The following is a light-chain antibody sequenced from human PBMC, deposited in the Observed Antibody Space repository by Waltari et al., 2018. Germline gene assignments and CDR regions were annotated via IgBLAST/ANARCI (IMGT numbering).Light chain of an antibody. J-gene: IGKJ5*01. CDR1: QDIYNA. V-gene: IGKV1-13*02. CDR2: DAS. CDR3: QQFDSFPPT. Sequence: AIQLTQSPSSLSASVGDRVTITCRASQDIYNALAWYRQKPGKAPELLIYDASSLKTGAPSRFSGTGSGTDFTLTISSLQPEDFAAYYCQQFDSFPPTFGQGTRLEIK.